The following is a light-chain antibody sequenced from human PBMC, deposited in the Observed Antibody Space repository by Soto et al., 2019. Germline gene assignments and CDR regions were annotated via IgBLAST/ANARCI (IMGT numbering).Light chain of an antibody. J-gene: IGLJ3*02. Sequence: QSALTQPASVSGSPEQSITISCTGTSSDVGGYNYVSWYQQHPGKAPKLMIYEVSNRPSGVSNRFSGSKSGNTASLTISGLQAEDEADYYCSSYTSSSWVFGGGTKVTVL. CDR1: SSDVGGYNY. CDR3: SSYTSSSWV. CDR2: EVS. V-gene: IGLV2-14*01.